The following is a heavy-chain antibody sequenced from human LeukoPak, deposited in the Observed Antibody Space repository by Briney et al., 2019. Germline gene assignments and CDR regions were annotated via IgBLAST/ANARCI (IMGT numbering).Heavy chain of an antibody. CDR1: GGSISSYY. J-gene: IGHJ4*02. CDR2: IYYSGST. V-gene: IGHV4-59*12. CDR3: ASLGGSYQFDY. Sequence: SETLSLTCTVSGGSISSYYWSWIRQPPGKGLEWIGYIYYSGSTNYNPSLKSRVTISVDTSKNQFSLKLSSVTAADTAVYYCASLGGSYQFDYWGQGTLVTVSS. D-gene: IGHD1-26*01.